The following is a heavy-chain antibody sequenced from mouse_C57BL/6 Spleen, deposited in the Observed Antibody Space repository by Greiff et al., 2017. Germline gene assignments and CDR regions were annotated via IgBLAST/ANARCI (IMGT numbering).Heavy chain of an antibody. D-gene: IGHD2-4*01. CDR1: GYAFSSYW. J-gene: IGHJ2*01. CDR3: ARERLPPYYFDY. Sequence: VQLQQSGAELVKPGASVKISCKASGYAFSSYWMNWVKQRPGKGLEWIGQIYPGDGDTNYNGKFKGKATLTADKSSSTAYMQLSSLTSEDSAVYFCARERLPPYYFDYWGQGTTLTVSS. CDR2: IYPGDGDT. V-gene: IGHV1-80*01.